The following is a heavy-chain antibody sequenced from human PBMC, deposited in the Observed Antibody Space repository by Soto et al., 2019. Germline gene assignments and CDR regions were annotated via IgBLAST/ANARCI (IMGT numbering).Heavy chain of an antibody. CDR1: GFSLSTGGMG. V-gene: IGHV2-5*02. CDR3: AHSRCGGDCLQSYSSHYYYGVDV. Sequence: QITLKESGPTLVKPTQTLTLTCTFSGFSLSTGGMGVGWIRQPPGKALEWLALIYWDDDKRYSPSLQSRLTITKDTSKNQVVLTMTNMDPVDTATYYCAHSRCGGDCLQSYSSHYYYGVDVWGQGTTVTVS. J-gene: IGHJ6*02. CDR2: IYWDDDK. D-gene: IGHD2-21*02.